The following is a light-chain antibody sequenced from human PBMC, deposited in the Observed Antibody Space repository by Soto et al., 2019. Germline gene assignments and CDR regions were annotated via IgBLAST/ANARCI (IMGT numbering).Light chain of an antibody. Sequence: DIPMTQSPSSLSASVGDRVTITCRTSQNINTYLNWYQQKPGKAPKVLIYGASTLQSGVPLRFSGSGSGTDFTLTINSLEPEDFATYFCQESYSTLWGTCGQGTKVEAK. J-gene: IGKJ1*01. CDR2: GAS. CDR1: QNINTY. CDR3: QESYSTLWGT. V-gene: IGKV1-39*01.